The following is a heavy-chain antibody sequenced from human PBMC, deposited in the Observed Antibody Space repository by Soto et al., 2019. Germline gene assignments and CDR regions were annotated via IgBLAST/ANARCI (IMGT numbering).Heavy chain of an antibody. CDR1: GYIFSSYW. CDR3: ARLLGYSYGCQEFFDY. J-gene: IGHJ4*02. D-gene: IGHD5-18*01. V-gene: IGHV5-51*01. Sequence: PEESLQISCKGSGYIFSSYWIGWVRLMPGKGVEWMGVIYPGDSDTRYSPSFQGQVTISADTSINTAYLQWSSLETSDTAMYYCARLLGYSYGCQEFFDYWGKGPPVTAAS. CDR2: IYPGDSDT.